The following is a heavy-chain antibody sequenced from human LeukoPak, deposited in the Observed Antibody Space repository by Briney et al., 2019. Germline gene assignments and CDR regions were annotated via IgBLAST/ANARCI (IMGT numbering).Heavy chain of an antibody. CDR3: ARAPSVTPYFDY. V-gene: IGHV3-66*02. CDR2: IYSGGST. D-gene: IGHD4-23*01. J-gene: IGHJ4*02. CDR1: GFTVSSNY. Sequence: PGGSLRLSCAASGFTVSSNYMSWVRQAPGKGLEWVSVIYSGGSTYYADSVKGRFTISRDNSKNTLYLQMNSLRAEDRAVYYCARAPSVTPYFDYWGQGTLVTVSS.